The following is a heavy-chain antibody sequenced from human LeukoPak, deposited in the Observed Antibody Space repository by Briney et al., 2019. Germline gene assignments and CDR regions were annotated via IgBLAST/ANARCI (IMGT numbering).Heavy chain of an antibody. V-gene: IGHV4-30-2*01. CDR3: ARRISRYFDY. Sequence: PSQTLSLTCAVSGGSISSGGYSWSWIRQPPGKGLEWIGYIYHSGSTYYNPSLKSRVTISVYRSKNQFSLKLSSVTAADTAVYYCARRISRYFDYWGQGTLVTVSS. D-gene: IGHD3-3*02. J-gene: IGHJ4*02. CDR2: IYHSGST. CDR1: GGSISSGGYS.